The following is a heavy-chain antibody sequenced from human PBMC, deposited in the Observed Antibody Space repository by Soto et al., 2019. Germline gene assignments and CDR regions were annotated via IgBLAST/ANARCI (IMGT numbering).Heavy chain of an antibody. Sequence: GGSLRLSCAASGFTFSSYGMHWVRQAPGKGLEWAAVISYDGSNKYYADSVKGRFTISRDNSKNTLYLQMNSLRAEDTAVYYCSKSTSNGMDVPAQRTTVTVS. J-gene: IGHJ6*02. V-gene: IGHV3-30*18. CDR3: SKSTSNGMDV. CDR2: ISYDGSNK. D-gene: IGHD1-1*01. CDR1: GFTFSSYG.